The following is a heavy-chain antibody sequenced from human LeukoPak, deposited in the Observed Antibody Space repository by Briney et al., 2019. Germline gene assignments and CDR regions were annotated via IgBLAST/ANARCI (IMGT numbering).Heavy chain of an antibody. Sequence: GGSLRLSCAASGFTFSSYAMSWVRQAPGKGLEWVSAISGSGGSTYYADSVKGRFTISRDNSKNTLYLQMNSLRAEDTAVYYCARAPSVDTAMELYYYYGMDVWGQGTTVTVSS. V-gene: IGHV3-23*01. CDR3: ARAPSVDTAMELYYYYGMDV. CDR2: ISGSGGST. D-gene: IGHD5-18*01. CDR1: GFTFSSYA. J-gene: IGHJ6*02.